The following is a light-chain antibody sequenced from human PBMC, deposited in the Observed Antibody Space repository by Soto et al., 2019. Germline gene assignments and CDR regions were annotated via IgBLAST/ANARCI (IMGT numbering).Light chain of an antibody. CDR2: GAS. CDR3: QQYGSSPYT. V-gene: IGKV3-20*01. J-gene: IGKJ2*01. CDR1: QSCSSRF. Sequence: MVVTQSPGTLYLSTGERATLSCRASQSCSSRFLAWYQQKPGQSPRLLRYGASNRATGVPDRFSGTGSGTDFSLTSSRVEPEDFAVYYCQQYGSSPYTFGLATQLASK.